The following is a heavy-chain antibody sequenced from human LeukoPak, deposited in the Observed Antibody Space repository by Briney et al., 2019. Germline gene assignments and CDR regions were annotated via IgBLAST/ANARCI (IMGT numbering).Heavy chain of an antibody. J-gene: IGHJ4*02. CDR1: GGSTSSGGYS. D-gene: IGHD3-22*01. CDR2: IYYSGST. Sequence: PSQTLSLTCAVSGGSTSSGGYSWGWIRQPPGKGLEWIGSIYYSGSTYYNPSLKSRVTISVDTSKNQFSLKLNSVTAADTAVYYCARCLTYYYDSSAGYYFDYWGQGTLVTVSS. V-gene: IGHV4-30-2*03. CDR3: ARCLTYYYDSSAGYYFDY.